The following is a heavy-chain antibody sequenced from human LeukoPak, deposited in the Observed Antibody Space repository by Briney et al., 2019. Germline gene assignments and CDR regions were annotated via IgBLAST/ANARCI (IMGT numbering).Heavy chain of an antibody. Sequence: GESLRISCKGSGYSFTSYWISWVRQMPGKGLEWMGRIDPSDSYTNYSPSFQGHVTISADKSISTSYLQWSSLKASDTAMYYCARGNWNDAEPYNWFDPWGQGTLVTVSS. CDR2: IDPSDSYT. V-gene: IGHV5-10-1*01. CDR1: GYSFTSYW. J-gene: IGHJ5*02. CDR3: ARGNWNDAEPYNWFDP. D-gene: IGHD1-1*01.